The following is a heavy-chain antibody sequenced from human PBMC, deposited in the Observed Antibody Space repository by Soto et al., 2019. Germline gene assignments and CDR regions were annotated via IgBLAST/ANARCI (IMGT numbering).Heavy chain of an antibody. Sequence: GASVKVSCTASGGTFSSYAISWVRQAPGQGLEWMGGIIPIFGTANYAQKFQGRVTITADESTSTAYMELSSLRSEDTAVYYCARVRGLGYYDSSGYFDYWGQGTLVTVSS. CDR1: GGTFSSYA. D-gene: IGHD3-22*01. CDR3: ARVRGLGYYDSSGYFDY. J-gene: IGHJ4*02. CDR2: IIPIFGTA. V-gene: IGHV1-69*13.